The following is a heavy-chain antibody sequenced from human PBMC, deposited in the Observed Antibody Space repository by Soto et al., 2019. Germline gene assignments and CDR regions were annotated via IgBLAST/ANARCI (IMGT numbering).Heavy chain of an antibody. V-gene: IGHV1-58*02. CDR2: IVVGSGNT. Sequence: ASVKVSCKASGFTFTSSAMQWVRQARGQRLEWIGWIVVGSGNTNYAQKFQERVTITREKSTSTAYMELSSLRAEDMAGYYCACRIAAAGTDYYYGMDVWGQGTTVTVSS. D-gene: IGHD6-13*01. J-gene: IGHJ6*02. CDR1: GFTFTSSA. CDR3: ACRIAAAGTDYYYGMDV.